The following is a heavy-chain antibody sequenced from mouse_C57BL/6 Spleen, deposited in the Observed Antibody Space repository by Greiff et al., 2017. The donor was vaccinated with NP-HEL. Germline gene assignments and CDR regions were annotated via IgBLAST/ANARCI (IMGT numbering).Heavy chain of an antibody. CDR3: ARGGSPYTLYTVNAMDY. CDR1: GFTFSSYA. Sequence: EVQLVESGGGLVKPGGSLKLSCAASGFTFSSYAMSWVRQTPEKRLEWVATISDGGSYTYYPDNVKGRFTISRDNAKNNLYLQMSHLKSEDTAMYYCARGGSPYTLYTVNAMDYWGQGTSVTVSS. CDR2: ISDGGSYT. V-gene: IGHV5-4*01. D-gene: IGHD1-1*01. J-gene: IGHJ4*01.